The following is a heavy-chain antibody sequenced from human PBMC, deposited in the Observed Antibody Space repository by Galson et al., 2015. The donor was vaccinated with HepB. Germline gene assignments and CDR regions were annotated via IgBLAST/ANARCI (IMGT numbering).Heavy chain of an antibody. CDR2: IRYDGSDR. V-gene: IGHV3-30*02. Sequence: SLRLSCATSGFTFSSYGMHWVRQAPGKGLEWLAFIRYDGSDRYYADSVKGRFTISRDRSKNTLFLQMISLRPEDTAVYYCAKDEGRFLRYCSSSHRYVLDHWGQGTLVTVSS. D-gene: IGHD2-2*01. CDR3: AKDEGRFLRYCSSSHRYVLDH. CDR1: GFTFSSYG. J-gene: IGHJ4*02.